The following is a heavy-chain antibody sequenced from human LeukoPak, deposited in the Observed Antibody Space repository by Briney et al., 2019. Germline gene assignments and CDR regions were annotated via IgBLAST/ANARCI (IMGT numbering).Heavy chain of an antibody. CDR3: ATIKRGYIYGYFDF. CDR2: MYDSVRT. V-gene: IGHV4-59*11. CDR1: AGSINSHY. Sequence: SETLPLTCTVSAGSINSHYWSWLRQAPGKGLEWIGYMYDSVRTKDNPALKSRLTLSADTSKNQFSLRLSSVTAADTATYYCATIKRGYIYGYFDFRGQGILVTVSS. D-gene: IGHD5-18*01. J-gene: IGHJ4*02.